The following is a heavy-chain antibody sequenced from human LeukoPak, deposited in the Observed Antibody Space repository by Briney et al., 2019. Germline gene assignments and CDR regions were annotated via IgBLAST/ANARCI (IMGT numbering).Heavy chain of an antibody. CDR3: ARDPNDFGDDY. D-gene: IGHD4-17*01. V-gene: IGHV4-34*01. CDR1: GGSFSGYY. CDR2: INHSGST. Sequence: SETLSLTCAVYGGSFSGYYWSWIRQPPRKGLEWMGEINHSGSTNYNPSLKSRVTISVDTSKNQFSLKLSCVTAADTAVYYCARDPNDFGDDYWGQGTLVTVSS. J-gene: IGHJ4*02.